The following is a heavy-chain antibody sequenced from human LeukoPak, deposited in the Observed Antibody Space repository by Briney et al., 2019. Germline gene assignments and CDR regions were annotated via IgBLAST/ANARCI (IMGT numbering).Heavy chain of an antibody. J-gene: IGHJ4*02. D-gene: IGHD2-2*01. Sequence: SETLSLTCTVSGGSISSYYWSWIRQPPGKGLEWIGYIYYSGSTNYNPSLKSRVTISVDTSKNQFSLKLSSVTAADTAVYYCARATIGYCSSTSCPYYFDYWGQGTLVTVSS. V-gene: IGHV4-59*01. CDR2: IYYSGST. CDR1: GGSISSYY. CDR3: ARATIGYCSSTSCPYYFDY.